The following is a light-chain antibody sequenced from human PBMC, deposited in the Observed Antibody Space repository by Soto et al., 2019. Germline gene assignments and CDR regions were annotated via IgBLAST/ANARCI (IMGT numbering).Light chain of an antibody. CDR1: QSVSSSY. J-gene: IGKJ2*01. V-gene: IGKV3-20*01. Sequence: EIVLTQSPGTLSLSPGERATLSCRASQSVSSSYLAWYQKKPGQAPRLLIYGASSRATGIPERFSGSGSGTDFTLTISRLEPEDFAVYYCQQYGSSPPVYTFGQGTKLEIK. CDR2: GAS. CDR3: QQYGSSPPVYT.